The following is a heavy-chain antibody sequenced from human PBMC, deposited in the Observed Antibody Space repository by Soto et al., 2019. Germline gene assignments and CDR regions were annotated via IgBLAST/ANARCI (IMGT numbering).Heavy chain of an antibody. D-gene: IGHD6-13*01. J-gene: IGHJ4*02. CDR2: ISSSSSYI. CDR1: GFTFSSYS. CDR3: ATRTGYSFDY. V-gene: IGHV3-21*01. Sequence: EVQLVESGGGLVKPGGSLRLSCAASGFTFSSYSMNWVRQAPGKGLEWVSSISSSSSYIYYADSVKGRITISRDNAKNSLYLQMNSLRAEDTAVYYCATRTGYSFDYWGQGTLVTVSS.